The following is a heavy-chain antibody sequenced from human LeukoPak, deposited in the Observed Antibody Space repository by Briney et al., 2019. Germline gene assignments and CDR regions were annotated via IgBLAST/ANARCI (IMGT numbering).Heavy chain of an antibody. CDR2: IWYDGSNK. CDR1: GFTFSSYG. Sequence: GRSLRLSCAASGFTFSSYGMHWVRQAPGKGLEWVAVIWYDGSNKYYADSVKGRFTISRDNSKSTLYLQMNSLRAEDTAVYYCAREDDSSGYYLGDFDYWGQGTLVTVSS. CDR3: AREDDSSGYYLGDFDY. D-gene: IGHD3-22*01. J-gene: IGHJ4*02. V-gene: IGHV3-33*01.